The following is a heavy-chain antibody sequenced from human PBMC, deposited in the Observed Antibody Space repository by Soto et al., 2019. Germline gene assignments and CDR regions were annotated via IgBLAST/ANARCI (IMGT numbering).Heavy chain of an antibody. V-gene: IGHV3-23*01. Sequence: EVQLLESGGGLVQPGGSLRLSCAASGFTFSSYAMSWVRQAPGKGLEWVSAISGSGGSIYYADSVKGRFTISRDNTKNTLSLQMNSLRAEDTAVYYCAANRGYNYYYGMDVWGQGTTVTVSS. CDR1: GFTFSSYA. D-gene: IGHD3-22*01. CDR3: AANRGYNYYYGMDV. J-gene: IGHJ6*02. CDR2: ISGSGGSI.